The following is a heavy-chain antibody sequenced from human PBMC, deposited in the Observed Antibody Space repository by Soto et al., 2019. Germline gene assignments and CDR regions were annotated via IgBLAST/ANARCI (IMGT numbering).Heavy chain of an antibody. J-gene: IGHJ5*02. CDR3: SHRRCISRCDNWFDH. V-gene: IGHV2-5*02. CDR2: IYWDDDK. D-gene: IGHD2-8*01. CDR1: GFSLSTSGVG. Sequence: QITLKESGPTLVKPTQTLTLTCTVSGFSLSTSGVGVGWIRQSPVKALEWLALIYWDDDKRYSPSLKSRLTITKDTSRNQVVSIMTNMDPVDKATYYCSHRRCISRCDNWFDHWGQVTLVTVSS.